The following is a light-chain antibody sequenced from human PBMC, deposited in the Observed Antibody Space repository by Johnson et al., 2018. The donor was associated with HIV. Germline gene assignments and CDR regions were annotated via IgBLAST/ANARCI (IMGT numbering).Light chain of an antibody. Sequence: QSVLTQPPSVSAAPEEKVTISCSGSSSNIGNNYVSWYQHLPGTAPRLLIYENNKRPSVIPDRFSGSKSGTSATLGITVLQTGDEADYYCGTWDSSLSAYVFGTGTKVTVL. CDR3: GTWDSSLSAYV. J-gene: IGLJ1*01. CDR1: SSNIGNNY. V-gene: IGLV1-51*02. CDR2: ENN.